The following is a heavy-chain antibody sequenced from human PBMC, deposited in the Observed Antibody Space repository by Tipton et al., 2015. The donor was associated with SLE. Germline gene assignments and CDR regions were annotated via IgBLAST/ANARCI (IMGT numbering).Heavy chain of an antibody. Sequence: LSLTCAASGFTFSSYGMHWVRQAPGKGLEWVAVIWYDGRNKYYADSVKGRFTISRDNSKNTLYLQMNSLRAEDTAVYYCAREGAYCGGDCYPAGYFQHWGQGTLVTVSS. J-gene: IGHJ1*01. V-gene: IGHV3-33*01. CDR2: IWYDGRNK. CDR1: GFTFSSYG. CDR3: AREGAYCGGDCYPAGYFQH. D-gene: IGHD2-21*01.